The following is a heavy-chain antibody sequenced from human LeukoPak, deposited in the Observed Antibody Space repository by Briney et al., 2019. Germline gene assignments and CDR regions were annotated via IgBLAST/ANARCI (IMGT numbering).Heavy chain of an antibody. CDR2: IIPIFGTV. J-gene: IGHJ4*02. V-gene: IGHV1-69*05. D-gene: IGHD6-13*01. Sequence: ASVKVSCKASGTIFNNYAISWARQAPGQGLEWMGGIIPIFGTVNYAQKFQGRVTITTDESTSTAYMELSSLRSEDTAVYYCARDRRGYYYFDYWGQGTLVTVSS. CDR1: GTIFNNYA. CDR3: ARDRRGYYYFDY.